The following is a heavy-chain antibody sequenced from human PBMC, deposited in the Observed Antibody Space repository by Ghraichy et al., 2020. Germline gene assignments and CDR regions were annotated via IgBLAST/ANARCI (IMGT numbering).Heavy chain of an antibody. CDR3: TRTLHWGRGYPDMDV. Sequence: SCAASGFTFTNYDMHLVRQVPGQGLEWVSTISTAGETYSPDSVKGRFTISRENATNSLYLLMHSLTDGDTAVYYCTRTLHWGRGYPDMDVWGKGTTVTVSS. V-gene: IGHV3-13*01. J-gene: IGHJ6*03. CDR2: ISTAGET. D-gene: IGHD7-27*01. CDR1: GFTFTNYD.